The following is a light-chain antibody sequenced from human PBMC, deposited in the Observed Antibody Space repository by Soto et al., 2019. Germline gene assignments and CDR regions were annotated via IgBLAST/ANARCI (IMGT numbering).Light chain of an antibody. J-gene: IGKJ4*01. CDR3: QQYDFLPLT. CDR1: QSVSRNY. V-gene: IGKV3-20*01. Sequence: EVVLTQSPGTLSLSPGDRATLSCRASQSVSRNYLAWYQQKPGQTPRLLIFGASNSAADIPARFSASGSGTDFNLPISVLEPDDFAVYSCQQYDFLPLTFGGGT. CDR2: GAS.